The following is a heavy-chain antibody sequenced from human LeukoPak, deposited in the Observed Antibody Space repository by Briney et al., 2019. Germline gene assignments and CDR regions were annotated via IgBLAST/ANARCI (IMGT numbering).Heavy chain of an antibody. CDR3: ARVYIAGYYFDY. V-gene: IGHV4-61*02. Sequence: QVQLQESGPGLVKPSQTLSLTCTVSGGSISSGSYYWSWIRQPAGKGLEWIGRIYTSGSTNYNPSLKCRVTISVDTSKNQFSLKLSSVTAADTAVYYCARVYIAGYYFDYWGQGTLVTVSS. D-gene: IGHD2-15*01. CDR2: IYTSGST. J-gene: IGHJ4*02. CDR1: GGSISSGSYY.